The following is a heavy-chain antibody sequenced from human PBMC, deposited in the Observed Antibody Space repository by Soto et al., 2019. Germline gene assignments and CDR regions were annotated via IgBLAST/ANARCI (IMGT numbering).Heavy chain of an antibody. V-gene: IGHV3-30*18. CDR3: AKDTSAFCGGDCSYYFDY. D-gene: IGHD2-21*02. CDR1: GFTFSSYG. CDR2: ISYDGSNK. J-gene: IGHJ4*02. Sequence: QVQLVESGGGVVQPGRSLRLSCAASGFTFSSYGMHWVRQAPGKGLEWVAVISYDGSNKYYADSVKGRFTISRDNSKNTLYLQMNSLRAEDTAVYYCAKDTSAFCGGDCSYYFDYWGQGTLVTVSS.